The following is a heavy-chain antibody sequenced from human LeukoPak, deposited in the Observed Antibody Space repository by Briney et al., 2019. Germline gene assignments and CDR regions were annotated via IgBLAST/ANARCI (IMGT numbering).Heavy chain of an antibody. CDR3: ATTNPTGTTWHYNLEV. Sequence: SQTLSLTCTVSGGSISSGGYYWSWIRQHPGMGLEWIGYIYRSGSPDYNPPLKSRVTISVDTSENQFSLKLSSVTVADTAVYFCATTNPTGTTWHYNLEVWGKGTTVTVYS. D-gene: IGHD1-7*01. CDR2: IYRSGSP. CDR1: GGSISSGGYY. V-gene: IGHV4-31*03. J-gene: IGHJ6*03.